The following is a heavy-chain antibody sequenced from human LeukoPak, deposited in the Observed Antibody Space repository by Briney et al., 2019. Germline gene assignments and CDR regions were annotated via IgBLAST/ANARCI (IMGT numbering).Heavy chain of an antibody. V-gene: IGHV1-46*01. CDR2: INPSGGST. J-gene: IGHJ4*02. D-gene: IGHD1-26*01. CDR1: GYTFTSYY. Sequence: ASVKVSCTASGYTFTSYYMHWVRQAPGQGLEWMGIINPSGGSTSYAQKFQGRVTMTRDTSTSTVYMELSSLRSEDTAVYYCARAPSGATNPHPFDSGAQGPRATFSS. CDR3: ARAPSGATNPHPFDS.